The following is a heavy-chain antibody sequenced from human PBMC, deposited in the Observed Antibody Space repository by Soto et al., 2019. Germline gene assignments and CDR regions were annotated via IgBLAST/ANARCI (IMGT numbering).Heavy chain of an antibody. V-gene: IGHV4-59*01. Sequence: TSETLSLTCTVSGGSISRYYWIWIRQPPGKGLEWIGYIYYSGSTNYNPSLKSRVTISVDTSKNQFSLKLSSVTAADTAVYYCASARAAAGPPYYYGMDVWGQGTTVTSP. J-gene: IGHJ6*02. CDR1: GGSISRYY. CDR2: IYYSGST. D-gene: IGHD6-13*01. CDR3: ASARAAAGPPYYYGMDV.